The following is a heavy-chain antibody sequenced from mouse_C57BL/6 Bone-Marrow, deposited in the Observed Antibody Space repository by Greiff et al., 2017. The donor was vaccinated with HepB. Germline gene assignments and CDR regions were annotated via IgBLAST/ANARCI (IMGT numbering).Heavy chain of an antibody. D-gene: IGHD1-1*01. J-gene: IGHJ4*01. Sequence: QVQLQQSGAELARPGASVKLSCKASGYTFTSYGISSVKQRTGQGLEWIGEIYPRSGNTYYNEKFKGKATLTADKSSSTAYMELRSLTSEDSAVYFCATTVVERSYAMDYWGQGTSVTVSS. CDR3: ATTVVERSYAMDY. V-gene: IGHV1-81*01. CDR2: IYPRSGNT. CDR1: GYTFTSYG.